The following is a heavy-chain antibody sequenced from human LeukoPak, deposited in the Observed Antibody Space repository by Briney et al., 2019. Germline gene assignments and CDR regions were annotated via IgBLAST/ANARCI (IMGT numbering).Heavy chain of an antibody. CDR3: ARMLKNTIFGVPRRGQVDYYYMDV. J-gene: IGHJ6*03. Sequence: SETLSLTCTVSGASISTYFWTRIRQPPGKGQEWLEYIYSSGSTNYNPSLKSRVTISVDTSKNQFSLKLSSVTAADTAFYYCARMLKNTIFGVPRRGQVDYYYMDVWGKGTTITVSS. CDR2: IYSSGST. CDR1: GASISTYF. V-gene: IGHV4-4*09. D-gene: IGHD3-3*01.